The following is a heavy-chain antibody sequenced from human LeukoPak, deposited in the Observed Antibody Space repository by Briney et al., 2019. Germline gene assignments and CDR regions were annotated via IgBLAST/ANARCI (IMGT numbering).Heavy chain of an antibody. CDR1: GYTFTSYG. V-gene: IGHV1-18*01. CDR2: ISAYNGNT. CDR3: ARDTHYYDSSGYSDAFDI. Sequence: GASVKVSCKASGYTFTSYGISWVRQAPGQGLEWMGWISAYNGNTNYAQKLQGRVTMTTDTSTSTAYMELRSLRSDDTAVYYCARDTHYYDSSGYSDAFDIWGQGTMVTVSS. J-gene: IGHJ3*02. D-gene: IGHD3-22*01.